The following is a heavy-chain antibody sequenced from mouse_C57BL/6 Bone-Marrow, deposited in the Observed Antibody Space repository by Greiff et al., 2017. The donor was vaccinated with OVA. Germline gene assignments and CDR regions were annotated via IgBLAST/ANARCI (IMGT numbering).Heavy chain of an antibody. CDR2: INPDSSTI. V-gene: IGHV4-1*01. CDR1: GLDFSRYW. CDR3: ARPDYSRYFDV. J-gene: IGHJ1*03. Sequence: EVKLQESGGGLVQPGGSLKLSCAASGLDFSRYWMSWVRRAPGKGLEWIGEINPDSSTINYAPSLKDKFIISRDNAKNTLYLQMSKVRSEDTALYYCARPDYSRYFDVWGTGTTVTVSS. D-gene: IGHD2-12*01.